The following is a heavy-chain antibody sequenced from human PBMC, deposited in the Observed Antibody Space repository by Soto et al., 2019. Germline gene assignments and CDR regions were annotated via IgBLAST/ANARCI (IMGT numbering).Heavy chain of an antibody. J-gene: IGHJ4*02. V-gene: IGHV3-48*01. CDR3: ARDLYYASGRTVLDH. D-gene: IGHD3-10*01. Sequence: HPGGSLRLSCAASGFTFSSYNMDWVRQAPGKGLEWVSYISSSSSPIYYADSVKGRFTISRDNAKNSLYLQMNSLRAEDTAVYYCARDLYYASGRTVLDHWGQGTLVTVSS. CDR2: ISSSSSPI. CDR1: GFTFSSYN.